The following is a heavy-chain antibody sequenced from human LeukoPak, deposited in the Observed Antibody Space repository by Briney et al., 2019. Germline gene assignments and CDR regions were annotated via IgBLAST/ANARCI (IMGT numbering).Heavy chain of an antibody. V-gene: IGHV4-34*01. Sequence: PSETLSLTCAVYGGSFSGYYWSWIRQPPGKGLEWIGEINHSGSTNYNPSLKSRVTISVDTSKNQFSLKLSSVTAADTAVYYCARRKAGIGCSSTSCHALGFDPWGQGTLVTVSS. CDR3: ARRKAGIGCSSTSCHALGFDP. CDR1: GGSFSGYY. D-gene: IGHD2-2*01. CDR2: INHSGST. J-gene: IGHJ5*02.